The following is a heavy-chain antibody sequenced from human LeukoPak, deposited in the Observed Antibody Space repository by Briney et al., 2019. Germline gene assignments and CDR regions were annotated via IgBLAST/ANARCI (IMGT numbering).Heavy chain of an antibody. CDR3: ARHVRHDFWSGRGDWCDP. J-gene: IGHJ5*02. D-gene: IGHD3-3*01. Sequence: SEPLSLTCTVSVGSISSSSYYWGWIRQPGGRGLEWIGCIYYSGSPYYNPSRTSRVTISVDTSKNHFSLTLSSVTAADTAVYYCARHVRHDFWSGRGDWCDPWGEGTLVTVS. CDR2: IYYSGSP. V-gene: IGHV4-39*01. CDR1: VGSISSSSYY.